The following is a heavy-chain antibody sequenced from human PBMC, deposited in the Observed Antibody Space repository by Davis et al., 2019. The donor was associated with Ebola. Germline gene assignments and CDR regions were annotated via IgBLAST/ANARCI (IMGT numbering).Heavy chain of an antibody. CDR1: GFTFSSYG. CDR2: IWYDGSNK. D-gene: IGHD6-13*01. V-gene: IGHV3-33*06. J-gene: IGHJ4*02. CDR3: AKDDSEGIAAASPPDY. Sequence: GESLKISCAASGFTFSSYGMHWVRQAPGKGLEWVAVIWYDGSNKYYADSVKGRFTISRDNSKNTLYLQMNSLRAEDTAVYYCAKDDSEGIAAASPPDYWGQGTLVTVSS.